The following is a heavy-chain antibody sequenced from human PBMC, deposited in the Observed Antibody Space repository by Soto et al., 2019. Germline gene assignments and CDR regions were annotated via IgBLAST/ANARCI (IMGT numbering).Heavy chain of an antibody. J-gene: IGHJ6*03. CDR2: TYYKSKWYY. Sequence: PSQTLSLTCDISGDSVPSNSACWNWIRQTPSRGLEWLGRTYYKSKWYYTYAASVKSRITVSPDTSKNQFSLQLTSVTPEDTAVYYCARGSWDDVSGHYYMDVWDKGTTVTVSS. CDR1: GDSVPSNSAC. CDR3: ARGSWDDVSGHYYMDV. D-gene: IGHD1-1*01. V-gene: IGHV6-1*01.